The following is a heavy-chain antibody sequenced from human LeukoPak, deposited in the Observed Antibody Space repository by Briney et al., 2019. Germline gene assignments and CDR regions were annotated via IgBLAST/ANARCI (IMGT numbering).Heavy chain of an antibody. CDR3: AKGKYYYDSSGYFVFDY. D-gene: IGHD3-22*01. J-gene: IGHJ4*02. CDR1: GFTFTNYA. CDR2: ISPSGGST. Sequence: GGSLRLSCRASGFTFTNYALSWVRQAPGKGLEWVSTISPSGGSTHYADSVKGRFTISRDSSKNTLFLQMNSLRAEDTAVYYCAKGKYYYDSSGYFVFDYWGQGTLVTVSS. V-gene: IGHV3-23*01.